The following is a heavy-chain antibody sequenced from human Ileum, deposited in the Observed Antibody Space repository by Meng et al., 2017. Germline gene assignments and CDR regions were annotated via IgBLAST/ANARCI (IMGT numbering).Heavy chain of an antibody. Sequence: GGSLRLSCAVSGFSFSDYYMTWIRQAPGKGLEWVSYISNSGSTINYADSVKGRITMSRDNAKNSLYLQLDSRRAEDTATYYCARGIRYYYGMDVWGQGTTVTVSS. CDR1: GFSFSDYY. D-gene: IGHD3-3*02. CDR2: ISNSGSTI. CDR3: ARGIRYYYGMDV. J-gene: IGHJ6*02. V-gene: IGHV3-11*04.